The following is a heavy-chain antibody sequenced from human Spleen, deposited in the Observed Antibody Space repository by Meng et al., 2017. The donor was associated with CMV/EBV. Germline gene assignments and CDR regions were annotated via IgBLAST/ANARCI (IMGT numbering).Heavy chain of an antibody. CDR1: GYSVSSYY. CDR2: FNPSGDST. CDR3: ARGSRIAAGGTGNGFDY. Sequence: GYSVSSYYLNWVRQAPGQGLEWMGIFNPSGDSTSFTLKFQGRVTMTRDTSTSTVCMELNSLRSEDTAVYYCARGSRIAAGGTGNGFDYWGQGTLVTVSS. V-gene: IGHV1-46*01. D-gene: IGHD6-13*01. J-gene: IGHJ4*02.